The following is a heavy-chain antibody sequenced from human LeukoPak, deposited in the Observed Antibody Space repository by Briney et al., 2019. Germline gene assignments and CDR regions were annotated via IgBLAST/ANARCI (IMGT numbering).Heavy chain of an antibody. CDR2: INHSGST. J-gene: IGHJ5*02. CDR3: ARGTSGA. D-gene: IGHD3-3*01. CDR1: GGSFSGYY. V-gene: IGHV4-34*01. Sequence: TSETLSLTCAVYGGSFSGYYWSWIRQPPGKGLEWTGEINHSGSTNYNPSLKSRVTISVDTSKNQFSLKLSSVTAADTAVYYCARGTSGAWGQGTLVTVSS.